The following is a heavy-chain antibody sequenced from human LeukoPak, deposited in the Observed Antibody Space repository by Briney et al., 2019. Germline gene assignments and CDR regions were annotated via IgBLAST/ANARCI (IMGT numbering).Heavy chain of an antibody. J-gene: IGHJ4*02. CDR3: AKARGYSFGGSGVDY. CDR1: GFTFDDYA. D-gene: IGHD5-18*01. V-gene: IGHV3-43D*03. Sequence: GGSLRLSCAASGFTFDDYAMHWVRQAPGKGLEWVSLISWDGGSTYYADSVKGRFTISRDNSKNSLYLQMNSLRAEDTALYYCAKARGYSFGGSGVDYWGQGTLVTVSS. CDR2: ISWDGGST.